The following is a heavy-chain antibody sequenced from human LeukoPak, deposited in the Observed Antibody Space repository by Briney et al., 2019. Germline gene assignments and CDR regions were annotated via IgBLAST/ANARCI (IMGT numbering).Heavy chain of an antibody. V-gene: IGHV1-8*03. D-gene: IGHD3-3*01. CDR2: MNPNSGNT. J-gene: IGHJ6*03. CDR3: AREIRFLEWLGHYYYYMDV. CDR1: GGTFSSYA. Sequence: ASVKVSCKASGGTFSSYAINWVRQATGQGLEWMGWMNPNSGNTGYAQKFQGRVTITRNTSISTAYMELSSLRSEDTAVYYCAREIRFLEWLGHYYYYMDVWGKGTTVTVSS.